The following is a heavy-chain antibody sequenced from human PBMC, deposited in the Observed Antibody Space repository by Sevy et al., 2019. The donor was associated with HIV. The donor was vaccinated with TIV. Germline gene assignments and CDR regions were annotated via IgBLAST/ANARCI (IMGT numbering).Heavy chain of an antibody. CDR1: GNSISADDYY. CDR3: ARSQNLDSSPFDY. J-gene: IGHJ4*02. V-gene: IGHV4-30-4*01. CDR2: FFHSGTM. Sequence: SETLSLTCTVSGNSISADDYYWSWIRQPPGKGLEWIGYFFHSGTMYFNPSLKSRSVIPGDMSKNMVYLNLTSVTAADTAVYFCARSQNLDSSPFDYWGQGALVTVSS. D-gene: IGHD1-1*01.